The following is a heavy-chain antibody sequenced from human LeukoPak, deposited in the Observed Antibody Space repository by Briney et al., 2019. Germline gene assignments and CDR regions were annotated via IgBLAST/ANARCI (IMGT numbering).Heavy chain of an antibody. J-gene: IGHJ4*02. V-gene: IGHV3-48*04. CDR3: VRESIGFDY. Sequence: PGGSLRLPCAASGFNFSTYNVNWVHQAPGKGLDWVSYISSSSRTRYYADSVKGRFTISRDNAKDSLYLQMNSLRAEDTAVYYCVRESIGFDYWGQGTLVTVSS. D-gene: IGHD2-15*01. CDR1: GFNFSTYN. CDR2: ISSSSRTR.